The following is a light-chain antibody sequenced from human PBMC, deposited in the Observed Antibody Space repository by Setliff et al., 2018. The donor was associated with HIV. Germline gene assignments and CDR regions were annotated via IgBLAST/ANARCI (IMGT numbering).Light chain of an antibody. V-gene: IGKV4-1*01. CDR1: QSVLYSSNNKNY. CDR3: QQYYTTPLT. J-gene: IGKJ4*01. Sequence: DIVMTQSPDSLAVSLGERATINCKSSQSVLYSSNNKNYLAWHQQKPGQPPKLLIYWASARESGVPDRFSGSGSGTDFTPTISSLQAEDVAVYYCQQYYTTPLTFGGGTKVDIK. CDR2: WAS.